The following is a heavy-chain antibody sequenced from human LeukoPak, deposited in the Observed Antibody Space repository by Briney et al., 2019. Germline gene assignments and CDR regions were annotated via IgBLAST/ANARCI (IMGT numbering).Heavy chain of an antibody. D-gene: IGHD4-17*01. CDR1: GGSISSYY. J-gene: IGHJ4*02. Sequence: SGALSLTCTVCGGSISSYYWSWIRQPPWKGLEWIGYIYYSGSTNYNPSLKSRVTVSVDTSKNQFSLKLSSVTAADTAVYYCASQKALGDYADYWGQGTLVTVSS. CDR2: IYYSGST. CDR3: ASQKALGDYADY. V-gene: IGHV4-59*01.